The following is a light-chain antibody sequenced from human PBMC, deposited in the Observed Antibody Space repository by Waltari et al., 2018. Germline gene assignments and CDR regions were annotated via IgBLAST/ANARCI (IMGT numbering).Light chain of an antibody. CDR1: SSNIGNDINR. CDR2: ENK. CDR3: VAWDDTLNGLL. V-gene: IGLV1-47*01. Sequence: QSALTQPPSVSGAPGQAVTISCSGTSSNIGNDINRVYWHQQLPGKAPKVLSYENKHRPSGVPDRFSGSRSGSTASLVISALRSEDEADYYCVAWDDTLNGLLFGTGTKVTVL. J-gene: IGLJ1*01.